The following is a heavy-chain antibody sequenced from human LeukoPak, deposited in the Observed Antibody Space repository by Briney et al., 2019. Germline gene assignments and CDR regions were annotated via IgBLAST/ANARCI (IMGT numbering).Heavy chain of an antibody. CDR1: GGSFSGYY. CDR3: ARGRSSSWPYYYYYMDV. Sequence: PSETLSLTCAVYGGSFSGYYWSWIRQPPGKGLEWIGEINHSGSTNYNPSLKSRVTISVDTSKNQFSLKLSSVTAADTAVYYCARGRSSSWPYYYYYMDVWGKGTTVTVSS. V-gene: IGHV4-34*01. CDR2: INHSGST. D-gene: IGHD6-13*01. J-gene: IGHJ6*03.